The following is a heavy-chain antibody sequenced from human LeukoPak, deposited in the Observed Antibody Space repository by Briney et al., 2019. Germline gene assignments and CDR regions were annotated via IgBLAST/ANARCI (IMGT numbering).Heavy chain of an antibody. CDR2: IYYSGST. V-gene: IGHV4-30-4*01. Sequence: SQTLSLTCTVSGGSISSGHYYWSWIRQPPGKALEWIGYIYYSGSTYYNPSLKSRVTISIDTSKNQFSLKLSSVAAADTAMYYCASRGYTYGHFDYWGPGTLVTVSS. J-gene: IGHJ4*02. D-gene: IGHD5-18*01. CDR1: GGSISSGHYY. CDR3: ASRGYTYGHFDY.